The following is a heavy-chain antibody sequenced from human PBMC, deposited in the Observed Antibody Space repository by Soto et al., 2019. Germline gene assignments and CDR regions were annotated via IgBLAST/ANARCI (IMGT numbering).Heavy chain of an antibody. V-gene: IGHV3-53*01. Sequence: EVQLVESGGGLIQPGGSLRLSCEASGFTVSSNDMNWVRQAPGKGLEWVSLIYSGGSTYYADSVKGRFTISRDNSKNTLYLQMSSLRAEDTAVYYCATRPLLPGAPWGQGTMVTVSS. CDR1: GFTVSSND. J-gene: IGHJ3*01. D-gene: IGHD3-22*01. CDR2: IYSGGST. CDR3: ATRPLLPGAP.